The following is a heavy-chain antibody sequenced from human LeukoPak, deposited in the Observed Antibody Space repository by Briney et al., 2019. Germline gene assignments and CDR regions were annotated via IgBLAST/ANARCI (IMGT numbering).Heavy chain of an antibody. Sequence: PGGSLRLSCAASGFTFSSYAMSWVRQAPGKGLEWVSAISGSGGSTYYADSVKGRFTISRDNSKNTLYLQMNSLRAEDTAVYYCAKVRGDIVVVVAATLWFGFDPWGQGTLVTVSS. V-gene: IGHV3-23*01. J-gene: IGHJ5*02. CDR2: ISGSGGST. D-gene: IGHD2-15*01. CDR1: GFTFSSYA. CDR3: AKVRGDIVVVVAATLWFGFDP.